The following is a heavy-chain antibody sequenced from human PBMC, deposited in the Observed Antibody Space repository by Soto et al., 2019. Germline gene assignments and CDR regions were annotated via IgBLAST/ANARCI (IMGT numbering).Heavy chain of an antibody. CDR2: ISSSGSTI. D-gene: IGHD6-13*01. Sequence: PGGSLRLSCAASGFTFSDYYMSWIRQAPGKGLEWVSYISSSGSTIYYADSVKGRFTISRDNAKNSLYLQMNSLRAEDTAVYYCARDFRGRREGGAAARSNGYPVDYWGQGTLVTVSS. CDR1: GFTFSDYY. V-gene: IGHV3-11*01. J-gene: IGHJ4*02. CDR3: ARDFRGRREGGAAARSNGYPVDY.